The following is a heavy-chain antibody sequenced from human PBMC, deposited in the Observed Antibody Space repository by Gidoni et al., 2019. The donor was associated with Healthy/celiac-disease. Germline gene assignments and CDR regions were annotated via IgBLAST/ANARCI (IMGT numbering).Heavy chain of an antibody. CDR2: IWYDGSNK. D-gene: IGHD6-19*01. J-gene: IGHJ4*02. Sequence: QVQLVESGGGVVQPGRSLRLPCAASGFTFSRSGMHWVRQAPGKGLEWVAVIWYDGSNKYYADSVKGRFTISRDNSKNTLYLQMNSLRAEDTAVYYCAREDGSGIGGGIAVAALYWGQGTLVTVSS. V-gene: IGHV3-33*01. CDR3: AREDGSGIGGGIAVAALY. CDR1: GFTFSRSG.